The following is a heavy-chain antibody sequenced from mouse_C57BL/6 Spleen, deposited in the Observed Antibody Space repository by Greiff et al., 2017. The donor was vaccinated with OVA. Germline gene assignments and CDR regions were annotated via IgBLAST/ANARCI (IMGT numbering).Heavy chain of an antibody. V-gene: IGHV1-50*01. Sequence: QVQLQQPGAELVKPGASVKLSCKASGYTFTSYWMQWVKQRPGQGLEWIGEIDPSDSYTNYNQKFKGKATLTVDTSSSTAYMQLSSLTSEDSAVYYCARGGGYFDYWGEGTTLTDSS. J-gene: IGHJ2*01. CDR2: IDPSDSYT. CDR1: GYTFTSYW. CDR3: ARGGGYFDY.